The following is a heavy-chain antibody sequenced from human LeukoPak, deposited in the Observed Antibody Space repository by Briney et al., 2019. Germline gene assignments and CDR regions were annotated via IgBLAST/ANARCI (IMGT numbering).Heavy chain of an antibody. J-gene: IGHJ3*02. V-gene: IGHV3-9*01. D-gene: IGHD3-10*01. CDR2: ISWNSGSI. CDR3: AKAYYYGSGSYWDDAFGI. CDR1: GFTFDDYA. Sequence: GGSLRLSCAASGFTFDDYAMHWVRQAPGKGLEWVSGISWNSGSIGYADSVKGRFTISRDNAKNSLYLQMNSLRAEDTALYYCAKAYYYGSGSYWDDAFGIWGQGTMVTVSS.